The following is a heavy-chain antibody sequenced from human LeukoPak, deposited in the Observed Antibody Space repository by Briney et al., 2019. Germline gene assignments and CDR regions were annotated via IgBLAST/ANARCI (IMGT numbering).Heavy chain of an antibody. J-gene: IGHJ5*02. CDR2: IYTSGST. D-gene: IGHD3-3*01. Sequence: SETLSLTCTVSGGSISSYYWSWIRQPAGKGLEWIGRIYTSGSTNYNPSLKSRVTMSVDTSKNQFSLKLSSVTAADTAVYYCARERRTYYDCWSGYYSDNWFDPWGQGTLVTVSS. V-gene: IGHV4-4*07. CDR3: ARERRTYYDCWSGYYSDNWFDP. CDR1: GGSISSYY.